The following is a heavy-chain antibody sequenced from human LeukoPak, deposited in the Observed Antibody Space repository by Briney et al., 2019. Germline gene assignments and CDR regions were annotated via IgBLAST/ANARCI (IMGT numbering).Heavy chain of an antibody. Sequence: GGSLRLSCAASGFTFSSYGMHWVRQAPGKGLEWVAFIRYDGSNKYYADSVKGRFTISRDNSKNALYLQMNSLRAEDTAVYYCAKDRYSSESHWFDPWGQGTLVTVSS. J-gene: IGHJ5*02. D-gene: IGHD6-25*01. V-gene: IGHV3-30*02. CDR1: GFTFSSYG. CDR3: AKDRYSSESHWFDP. CDR2: IRYDGSNK.